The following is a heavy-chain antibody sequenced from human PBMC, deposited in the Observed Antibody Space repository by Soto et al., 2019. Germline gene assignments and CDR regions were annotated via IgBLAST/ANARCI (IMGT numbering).Heavy chain of an antibody. J-gene: IGHJ5*02. Sequence: QLQLQESGPGLVKPSETLSLTCTVSGGSISSSDFYWGWLRQTPGKGLEFIGSMYYSGTTYYNPSLKSRVTITVDTPKNQFTLKLISVTAADTAVYYCAVVDSTGNWFDPWGEGALVTVSS. CDR3: AVVDSTGNWFDP. CDR2: MYYSGTT. CDR1: GGSISSSDFY. V-gene: IGHV4-39*01. D-gene: IGHD6-25*01.